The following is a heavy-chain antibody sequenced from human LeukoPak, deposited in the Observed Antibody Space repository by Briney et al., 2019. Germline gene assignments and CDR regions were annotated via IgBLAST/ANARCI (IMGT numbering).Heavy chain of an antibody. CDR1: GGTFSSYA. Sequence: SVKVSCKASGGTFSSYASSWVRQAPGQGLEWMGRIIPILGIANYAQKFQGRVTITADKSTSTAYMELSSLRSEDTAVYYCAREDTAMVVFDYWGQGTLVTVSS. V-gene: IGHV1-69*04. CDR2: IIPILGIA. J-gene: IGHJ4*02. D-gene: IGHD5-18*01. CDR3: AREDTAMVVFDY.